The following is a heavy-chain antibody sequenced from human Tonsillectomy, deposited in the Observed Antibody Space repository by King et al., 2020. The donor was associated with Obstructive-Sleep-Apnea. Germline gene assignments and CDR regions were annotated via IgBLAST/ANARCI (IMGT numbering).Heavy chain of an antibody. CDR2: IYYSGST. CDR1: GGSISSYY. Sequence: VQLQESGPGLVKPSETLSLTCTVSGGSISSYYWNWIRQPPGKGLEWIGYIYYSGSTNYNPSLKSRVTISVDTSKNQFSLKVSSVTAADTAVYYCARSTLWLGESYYFDYWGQGTLVTVSS. J-gene: IGHJ4*02. D-gene: IGHD3-10*01. CDR3: ARSTLWLGESYYFDY. V-gene: IGHV4-59*01.